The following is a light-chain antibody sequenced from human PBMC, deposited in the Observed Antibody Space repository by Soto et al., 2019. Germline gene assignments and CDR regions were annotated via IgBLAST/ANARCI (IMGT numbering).Light chain of an antibody. CDR3: QQYNTYST. Sequence: LTQSSASLSLSRGERATLACPASQNVDTYLAWYQQKPGQAPRLLIYDASNRATGIPARFRGSGSGTEFTLTISRLPPDDFATYYCQQYNTYSTFGQGTQLEIK. J-gene: IGKJ5*01. CDR2: DAS. V-gene: IGKV3-11*01. CDR1: QNVDTY.